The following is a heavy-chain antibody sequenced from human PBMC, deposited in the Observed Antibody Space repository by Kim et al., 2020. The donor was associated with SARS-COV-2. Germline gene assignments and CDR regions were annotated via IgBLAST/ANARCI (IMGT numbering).Heavy chain of an antibody. CDR2: IWYDGSNK. Sequence: GGSLRLSCAASGFTFSSYGMHWVRQAPGKGLEWVAVIWYDGSNKYYADSVKGRFTISRDNSKNTLYLQMNSLRAEDTAVYYCARDEEHCSGCSCPGTYGKDVWSKRTTVTVCS. D-gene: IGHD2-15*01. J-gene: IGHJ6*04. V-gene: IGHV3-33*01. CDR1: GFTFSSYG. CDR3: ARDEEHCSGCSCPGTYGKDV.